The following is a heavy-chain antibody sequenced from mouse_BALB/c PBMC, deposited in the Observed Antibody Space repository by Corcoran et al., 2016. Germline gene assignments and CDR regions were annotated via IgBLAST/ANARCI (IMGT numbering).Heavy chain of an antibody. Sequence: EVLLQQSGPELVKPGASVKIPCKASGYTFTYYNMDWVKQSHGKSLEWIGDINPNNGGTIYNQKFKGKATLTVDKSSSTAYMELRSLTSEDTAVYYCARSDYGFDYWGQGTTLTVSS. CDR2: INPNNGGT. J-gene: IGHJ2*01. CDR1: GYTFTYYN. V-gene: IGHV1-18*01. D-gene: IGHD2-4*01. CDR3: ARSDYGFDY.